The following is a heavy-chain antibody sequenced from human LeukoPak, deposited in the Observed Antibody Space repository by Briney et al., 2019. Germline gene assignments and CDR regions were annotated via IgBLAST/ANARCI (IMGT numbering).Heavy chain of an antibody. D-gene: IGHD3-10*01. Sequence: SETLSLTCTVSGDSISSYYWSWIRQPPGKGLEWIGYIYYSESAKYYPSLKGRVTMSLDTSKSQFSLKLNSVTAADTAVYYCARDRLSGSGSSFSLGMDVWGQGTTVTASS. CDR3: ARDRLSGSGSSFSLGMDV. V-gene: IGHV4-59*01. CDR1: GDSISSYY. CDR2: IYYSESA. J-gene: IGHJ6*02.